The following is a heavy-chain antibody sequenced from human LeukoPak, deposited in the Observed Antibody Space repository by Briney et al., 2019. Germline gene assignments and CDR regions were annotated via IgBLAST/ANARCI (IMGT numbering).Heavy chain of an antibody. CDR2: ISYDGSNK. D-gene: IGHD6-13*01. J-gene: IGHJ4*02. V-gene: IGHV3-30*18. CDR3: AKDRIAAAGGVYYFDY. CDR1: GFTFSSYG. Sequence: SGGSLRLSCAASGFTFSSYGMHWVRQAPGKGLEWVAVISYDGSNKYYADSVKGRFTISRDNSKNTLYLQMNNLRAEDTAVYYCAKDRIAAAGGVYYFDYWGQGTLVTVSS.